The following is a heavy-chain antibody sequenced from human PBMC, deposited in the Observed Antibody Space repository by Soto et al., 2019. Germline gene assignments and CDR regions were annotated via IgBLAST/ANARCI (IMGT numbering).Heavy chain of an antibody. D-gene: IGHD2-8*01. Sequence: GGSLRLSCAASGFTFSSYWMSWVRQAPGKGLEWVANIKQDGSEKYYVDSVKGRFTISRDNAKNSLYLQMNSLRAEDTAVYYCARTRLYSDYYYYGMDVWGQGTTVTVSS. CDR2: IKQDGSEK. J-gene: IGHJ6*02. CDR3: ARTRLYSDYYYYGMDV. CDR1: GFTFSSYW. V-gene: IGHV3-7*03.